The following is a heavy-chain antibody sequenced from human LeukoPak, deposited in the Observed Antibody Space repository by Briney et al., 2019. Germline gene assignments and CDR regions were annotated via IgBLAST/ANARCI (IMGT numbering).Heavy chain of an antibody. D-gene: IGHD3-9*01. CDR3: ASLHLSFDDY. CDR2: VNSDGSGT. V-gene: IGHV3-74*01. CDR1: GFTLSKYY. Sequence: GGSLRLSCAAFGFTLSKYYMHWVRQAPGKELVWVSGVNSDGSGTTYADFVKGRFTISRDNAKNTLYLQMNSLGAEDTAVYYCASLHLSFDDYWGQGTLVTVSS. J-gene: IGHJ4*02.